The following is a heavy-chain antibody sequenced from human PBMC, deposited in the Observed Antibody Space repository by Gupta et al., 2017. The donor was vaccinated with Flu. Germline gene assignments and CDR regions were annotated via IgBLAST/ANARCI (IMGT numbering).Heavy chain of an antibody. CDR3: AKMGYTGFLAETDACDM. Sequence: WIAWVRQRPGRGLEWMGIIYPGDSDVRYSPSFQGQVTISADKSISTAVLQWSSLKASDTAMYYCAKMGYTGFLAETDACDMWGQGTRVTVSS. CDR2: IYPGDSDV. J-gene: IGHJ3*02. CDR1: W. V-gene: IGHV5-51*01. D-gene: IGHD5-12*01.